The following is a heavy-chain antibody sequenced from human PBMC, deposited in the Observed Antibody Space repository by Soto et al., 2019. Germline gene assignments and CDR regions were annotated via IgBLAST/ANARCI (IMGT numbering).Heavy chain of an antibody. Sequence: SETLSLTCSVSGGSISSGYYYWSWIRQPPGKGLEWIGNIYYSGSTYYNPSLKSRVTISVDTSKNQFSLKLSSVTAADTAVYYCARDHYYDSSGYGDNWFDPWGQGTLVTVSS. V-gene: IGHV4-30-4*01. J-gene: IGHJ5*02. CDR2: IYYSGST. CDR3: ARDHYYDSSGYGDNWFDP. D-gene: IGHD3-22*01. CDR1: GGSISSGYYY.